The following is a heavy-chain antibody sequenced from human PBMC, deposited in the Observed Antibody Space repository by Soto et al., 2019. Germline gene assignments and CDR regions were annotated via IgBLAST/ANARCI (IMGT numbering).Heavy chain of an antibody. V-gene: IGHV3-30*18. J-gene: IGHJ4*02. Sequence: PGGSLRLSCAASGFTFSHYAMHWVHQAPGKGLEWVALMSYDGSNEYYADSVKGRFTISRDNSKNTLYLQMNSLRAEDTAVYYCAKDGSHNFDYWGQGTLVTVSS. CDR2: MSYDGSNE. D-gene: IGHD1-26*01. CDR1: GFTFSHYA. CDR3: AKDGSHNFDY.